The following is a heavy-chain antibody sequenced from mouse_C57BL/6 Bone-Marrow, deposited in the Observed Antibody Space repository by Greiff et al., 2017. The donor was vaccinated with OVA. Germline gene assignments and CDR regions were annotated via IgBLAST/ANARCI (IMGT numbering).Heavy chain of an antibody. Sequence: VHVKQSGTVLARPGASVKMSCKTSGYTFTSYWMHWVKQRPGQGLEWIGAIYPGNSDTSYNQKFKGKAKLTAVTSASTAYMELSSLTNEDSAVYYCTTVVAPYWYFDVWGTGTTVTVSS. CDR2: IYPGNSDT. CDR3: TTVVAPYWYFDV. V-gene: IGHV1-5*01. CDR1: GYTFTSYW. D-gene: IGHD1-1*01. J-gene: IGHJ1*03.